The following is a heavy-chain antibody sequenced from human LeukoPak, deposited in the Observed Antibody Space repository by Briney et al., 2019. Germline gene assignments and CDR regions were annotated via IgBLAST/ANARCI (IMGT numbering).Heavy chain of an antibody. Sequence: GASVKVSCKASGYTFTSYGISWVRQAPGQGLEWMGWINPNSGGTNYAQKFQGRVTMTRDTSISTAYMELSRLRSDDTAVYYCARDFARSYDSDYFDYWGQGTLVTVSS. V-gene: IGHV1-2*02. CDR3: ARDFARSYDSDYFDY. CDR1: GYTFTSYG. J-gene: IGHJ4*02. CDR2: INPNSGGT. D-gene: IGHD5-12*01.